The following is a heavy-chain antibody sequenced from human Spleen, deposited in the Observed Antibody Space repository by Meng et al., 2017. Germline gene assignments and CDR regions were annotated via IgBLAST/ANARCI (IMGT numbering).Heavy chain of an antibody. CDR2: IYYSGST. J-gene: IGHJ3*02. CDR3: ARDHEIAAAGSETDAFDI. D-gene: IGHD6-13*01. Sequence: TFSSYAMSWVRQAPGKGLEWIGSIYYSGSTYYNPSLKSRVTISVDTSKNQFSLKLSSVTAADTAVYYCARDHEIAAAGSETDAFDIWGQGTMVTVSS. V-gene: IGHV4-39*07. CDR1: TFSSYA.